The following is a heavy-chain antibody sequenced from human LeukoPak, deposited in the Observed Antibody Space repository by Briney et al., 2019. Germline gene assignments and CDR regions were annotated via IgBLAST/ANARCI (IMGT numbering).Heavy chain of an antibody. CDR3: ARDPRGSGSYY. CDR1: GFTFSDSY. D-gene: IGHD3-10*01. V-gene: IGHV3-11*01. J-gene: IGHJ4*02. CDR2: IGSGGSTI. Sequence: GGSLRLSCAASGFTFSDSYMSWIRQAPGKGLEYISYIGSGGSTIYYADSVKGRFTVSRDDPENSLYLQLNSLRVDDTAVYYCARDPRGSGSYYWGQGTLVTVS.